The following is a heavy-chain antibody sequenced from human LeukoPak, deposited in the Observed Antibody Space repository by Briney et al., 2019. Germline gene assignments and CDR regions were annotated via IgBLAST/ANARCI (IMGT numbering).Heavy chain of an antibody. D-gene: IGHD3-3*01. CDR1: GFTFSSYA. J-gene: IGHJ3*02. Sequence: GGSLRLSCAASGFTFSSYAMSWVRQALGKGLEWVSAISGSGGSTYYADSVKGRFTISRDNSKNTLYLQMNSLRAEGTAVYYCAKTFGVVIINDAFDIWGQGTMVTVSS. CDR2: ISGSGGST. CDR3: AKTFGVVIINDAFDI. V-gene: IGHV3-23*01.